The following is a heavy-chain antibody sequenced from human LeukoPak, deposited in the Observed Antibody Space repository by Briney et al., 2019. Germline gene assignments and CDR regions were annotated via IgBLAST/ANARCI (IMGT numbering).Heavy chain of an antibody. J-gene: IGHJ4*02. CDR1: GGSISSGAYY. D-gene: IGHD2-15*01. V-gene: IGHV4-31*03. CDR3: ARQEVVAATTDY. CDR2: IYYSGST. Sequence: SETLSLTCTVSGGSISSGAYYWSWIRQHPGKGLEWIGYIYYSGSTYYNPSLKSRVTISVDTSKNQFSLKLSSVTAADTAVYYCARQEVVAATTDYWGQGTLVTVSS.